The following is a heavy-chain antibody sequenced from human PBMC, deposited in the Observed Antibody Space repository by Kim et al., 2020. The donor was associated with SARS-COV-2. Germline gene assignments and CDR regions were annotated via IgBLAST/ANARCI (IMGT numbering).Heavy chain of an antibody. J-gene: IGHJ6*02. Sequence: GGSLRFSCAASGFTFSSYGMHWVRQAPGKGLEWVAVISYDGSNKYYADSVKGRFTISRDNSKNTLYLQMNSLRAEDTAVYYCASTDYYGSGSYRPVDVWGQGTTVTVSS. CDR1: GFTFSSYG. D-gene: IGHD3-10*01. V-gene: IGHV3-33*05. CDR3: ASTDYYGSGSYRPVDV. CDR2: ISYDGSNK.